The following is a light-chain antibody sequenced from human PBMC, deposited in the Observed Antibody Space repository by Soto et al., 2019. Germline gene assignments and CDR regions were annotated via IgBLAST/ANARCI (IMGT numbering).Light chain of an antibody. Sequence: DIQMTQSPSSLSASVGDRVTITCQASQDISDYLNWYHQKPGKAPKFLIYDASYLETGVPSRFSGCGSGTDFTFTISSLQPEDIGTYYCQQYQSLPFTFGPGTTVDIK. V-gene: IGKV1-33*01. J-gene: IGKJ3*01. CDR3: QQYQSLPFT. CDR2: DAS. CDR1: QDISDY.